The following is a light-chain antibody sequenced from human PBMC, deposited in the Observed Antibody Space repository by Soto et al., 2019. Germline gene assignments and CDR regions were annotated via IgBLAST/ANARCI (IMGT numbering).Light chain of an antibody. CDR2: GAS. Sequence: DILMTQSPSSLSASVGDRVTITCRASQGINNYLVWYQQKPGKLPKLLISGASTVQSGVPSRFSGSQSGTDFTLTISSPQPEDVATYYCQKFNSAPFTFGPGTKVDIK. V-gene: IGKV1-27*01. CDR1: QGINNY. J-gene: IGKJ3*01. CDR3: QKFNSAPFT.